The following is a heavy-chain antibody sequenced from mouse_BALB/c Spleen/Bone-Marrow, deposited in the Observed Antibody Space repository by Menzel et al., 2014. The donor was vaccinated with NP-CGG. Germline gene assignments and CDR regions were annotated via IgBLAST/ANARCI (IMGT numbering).Heavy chain of an antibody. CDR2: INPDNGDT. Sequence: VQLQQSGPELVKPGASMNISCKASGYSFTGYTMNWVKQSHGKNLGWIGLINPDNGDTSCNQKFKGKATLTIDKSSSTAYMELLSLTSEDSAVYYCARYYRYDFDYWGQGTTLTVSS. J-gene: IGHJ2*01. CDR3: ARYYRYDFDY. V-gene: IGHV1-37*01. D-gene: IGHD2-14*01. CDR1: GYSFTGYT.